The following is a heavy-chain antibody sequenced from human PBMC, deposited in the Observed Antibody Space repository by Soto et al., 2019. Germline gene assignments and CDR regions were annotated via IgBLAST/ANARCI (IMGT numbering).Heavy chain of an antibody. CDR3: ARYDFGTFDN. CDR1: GDSVSSXXX. V-gene: IGHV4-4*02. Sequence: QVLLQESGPGLVKPSGTXSLTCAVSGDSVSSXXXXXXXRXXXGKGLEWIGEIYHTETTNYAPSLKSRVTISLDKSMNQFSLRFNSVTPADTAVYYCARYDFGTFDNWGQGIRVTVSS. J-gene: IGHJ4*02. CDR2: IYHTETT. D-gene: IGHD4-17*01.